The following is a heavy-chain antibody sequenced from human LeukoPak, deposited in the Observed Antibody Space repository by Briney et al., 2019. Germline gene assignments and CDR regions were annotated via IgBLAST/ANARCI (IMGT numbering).Heavy chain of an antibody. V-gene: IGHV1-2*02. CDR3: ARAPYYYDSSGYPPGFDY. CDR2: INPNSGGT. CDR1: GYTFTSYD. D-gene: IGHD3-22*01. J-gene: IGHJ4*02. Sequence: ASVKVSCKASGYTFTSYDINWVRQATGQGLEWMGWINPNSGGTNYAQKFQGRVTMTRDTSISTAYMELSRLRSDDTAVYYCARAPYYYDSSGYPPGFDYWGQGTLVTVSS.